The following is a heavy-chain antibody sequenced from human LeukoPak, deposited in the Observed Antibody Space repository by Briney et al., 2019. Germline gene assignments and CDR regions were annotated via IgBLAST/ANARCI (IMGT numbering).Heavy chain of an antibody. J-gene: IGHJ6*03. Sequence: GGSPRLSCAASGFTVSNNEMSWVRQAPGKGLEWVSVTRTDGSADYADSVKGRFTVSRDNSKNTLYLQMSSLRVEDTAVYYCRGWLSSYNMDVWGRGTTVTVSS. V-gene: IGHV3-53*01. CDR2: TRTDGSA. CDR3: RGWLSSYNMDV. D-gene: IGHD3-16*02. CDR1: GFTVSNNE.